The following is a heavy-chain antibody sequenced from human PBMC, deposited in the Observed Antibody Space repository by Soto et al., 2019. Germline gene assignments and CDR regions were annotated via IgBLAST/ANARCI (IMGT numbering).Heavy chain of an antibody. J-gene: IGHJ6*02. D-gene: IGHD3-9*01. CDR2: IIPIFGTA. CDR3: ARDMNYDILTGYPNYYYYGMDV. CDR1: GGIFSSYA. V-gene: IGHV1-69*13. Sequence: SVKVSCKASGGIFSSYAISWVRQAPGQGLEWMGGIIPIFGTANYAQKFQGRVTITADESTSTAYMELSSLRSEDTAVYYCARDMNYDILTGYPNYYYYGMDVWGQGTTVTVSS.